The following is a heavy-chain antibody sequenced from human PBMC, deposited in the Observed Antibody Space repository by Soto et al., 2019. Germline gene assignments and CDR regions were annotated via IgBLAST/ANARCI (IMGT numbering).Heavy chain of an antibody. CDR2: IYYSGST. D-gene: IGHD5-18*01. CDR1: GGSISSYY. CDR3: ARARGYSYGYYYYGMDV. V-gene: IGHV4-59*01. J-gene: IGHJ6*02. Sequence: SETLSLTCTVSGGSISSYYWSWIRQPPGKGLEWIGYIYYSGSTNYNPSLKSRVTISVDTSKNQFSLKLSSVTAADTAVYYCARARGYSYGYYYYGMDVWGHGTTVTVSS.